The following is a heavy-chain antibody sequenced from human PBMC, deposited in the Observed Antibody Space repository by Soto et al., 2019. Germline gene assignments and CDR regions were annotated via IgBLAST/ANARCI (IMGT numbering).Heavy chain of an antibody. CDR2: ISNSGGRT. D-gene: IGHD6-6*01. CDR3: AKEQVVPTTLFDY. V-gene: IGHV3-23*01. Sequence: GSLRLSCAASGFTFSSYAMSWVRHAPGKGLEWVSAISNSGGRTYYADSVKGRVTISRDNSKNTLYLQMNGLRAEDTAVYYCAKEQVVPTTLFDYWGLGTLVTVSS. CDR1: GFTFSSYA. J-gene: IGHJ4*02.